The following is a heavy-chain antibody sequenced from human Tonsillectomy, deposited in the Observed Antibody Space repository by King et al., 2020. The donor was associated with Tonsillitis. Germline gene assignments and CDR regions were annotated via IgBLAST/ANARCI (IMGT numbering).Heavy chain of an antibody. CDR1: GFTFSSYG. Sequence: VQLVESGGGVVQPGRSLRLSCAASGFTFSSYGMHWVRQAPGKGLEWVAVISSDGSNKYYADSVKGRFTISRDNSKKTLYLQMNSLRAEDTAVYYCAKLAGYASSGYYQTDRYYYYYGMAVWGQGTTVTVSS. CDR2: ISSDGSNK. CDR3: AKLAGYASSGYYQTDRYYYYYGMAV. J-gene: IGHJ6*02. D-gene: IGHD3-22*01. V-gene: IGHV3-30*18.